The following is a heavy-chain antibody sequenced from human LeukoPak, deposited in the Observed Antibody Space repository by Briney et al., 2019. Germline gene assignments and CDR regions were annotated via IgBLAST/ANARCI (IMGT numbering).Heavy chain of an antibody. CDR1: GGSINNYY. Sequence: LETLSLTCTVSGGSINNYYWSWIRQPAGKGLEWIGRIYTRGSTNYNPSLKSRVTMSVDTSKNQFSLKLSSVTAADTAVYYCARGRYCSADICSGGDAFDIWGQGTMVSVSS. D-gene: IGHD2-15*01. V-gene: IGHV4-4*07. CDR3: ARGRYCSADICSGGDAFDI. J-gene: IGHJ3*02. CDR2: IYTRGST.